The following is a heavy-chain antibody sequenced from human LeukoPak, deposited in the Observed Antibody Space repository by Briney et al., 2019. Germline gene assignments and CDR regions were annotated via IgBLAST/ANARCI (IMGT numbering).Heavy chain of an antibody. CDR2: IKQDGSEK. CDR3: ARDDYGGNSDAFDI. Sequence: PGGSLRLSCAASGFTFSSYWMSWVRQAPGKGLEWVANIKQDGSEKYYVDSVKGRFTISRDNAKNSLYLQMNSLRAEDTAVYYCARDDYGGNSDAFDIWGQGTMVTVSS. CDR1: GFTFSSYW. D-gene: IGHD4-23*01. V-gene: IGHV3-7*01. J-gene: IGHJ3*02.